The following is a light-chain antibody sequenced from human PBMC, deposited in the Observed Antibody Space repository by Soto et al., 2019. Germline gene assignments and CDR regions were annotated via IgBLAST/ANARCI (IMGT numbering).Light chain of an antibody. CDR1: ESVSSN. J-gene: IGKJ1*01. CDR2: GAS. CDR3: QQYNNWPRT. Sequence: EIVMTQSPATLSVSPGERATLSFRASESVSSNLAWYQLKPGQAPRVLIYGASTRATGIPARFSGSGSGTDFTLTISGLLSEDFALYFCQQYNNWPRTFGQGTKVDIK. V-gene: IGKV3-15*01.